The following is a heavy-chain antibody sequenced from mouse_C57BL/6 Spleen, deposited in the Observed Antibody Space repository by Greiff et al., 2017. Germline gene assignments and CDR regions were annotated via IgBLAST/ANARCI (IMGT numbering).Heavy chain of an antibody. CDR2: IHPNSGST. Sequence: VQLQQSGAELVKPGASVKLSCKASGYTFTSYWMNWVKQRPGQGLEWIGMIHPNSGSTNYNEKFKSKATLTVDKSSSTAYMQLSSLTSEDSAVYYSAREGYYSNYGGDWGQGTTLTVSS. V-gene: IGHV1-64*01. D-gene: IGHD2-5*01. CDR3: AREGYYSNYGGD. CDR1: GYTFTSYW. J-gene: IGHJ2*01.